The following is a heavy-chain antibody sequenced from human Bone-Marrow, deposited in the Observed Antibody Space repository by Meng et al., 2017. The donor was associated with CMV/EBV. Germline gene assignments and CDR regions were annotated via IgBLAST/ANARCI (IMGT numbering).Heavy chain of an antibody. CDR3: ARDQVGDHGSGSYYNEYFQH. V-gene: IGHV3-30*04. D-gene: IGHD3-10*01. CDR2: ISYDGSNK. Sequence: GGSLRLSCAASGFSFSSYAMHWVRQAPGKGLEWVAVISYDGSNKYYVDSVKGRFTISRDNSKNTLYLEMNSLIAEDTAVYYCARDQVGDHGSGSYYNEYFQHWGQGSLVTVSS. CDR1: GFSFSSYA. J-gene: IGHJ1*01.